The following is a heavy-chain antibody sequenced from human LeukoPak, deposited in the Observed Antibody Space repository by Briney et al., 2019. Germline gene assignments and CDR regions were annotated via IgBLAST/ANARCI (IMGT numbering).Heavy chain of an antibody. CDR3: ARDYSSYGMDV. D-gene: IGHD6-13*01. J-gene: IGHJ6*02. V-gene: IGHV4-30-4*01. CDR1: GGTISSGDGY. Sequence: SETLSLTCTVSGGTISSGDGYWSWIRQPPGKGLEWIGYIHYSGSTYYNPSLKSRVTISVDTSKNQFSLKLSSVTAADTAVYYCARDYSSYGMDVWGQGTTVTVSS. CDR2: IHYSGST.